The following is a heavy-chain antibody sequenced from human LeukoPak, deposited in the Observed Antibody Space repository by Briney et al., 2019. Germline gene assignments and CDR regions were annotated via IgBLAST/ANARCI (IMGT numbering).Heavy chain of an antibody. CDR2: INPNSGGT. CDR3: AREDYYDSSGYAF. Sequence: ASVKVSCKASGYTFTGYYMHWVRQAPGQGLEWMGWINPNSGGTNYAQKFQGRVTMTRDTSIGTAYMELSRLRSDDTAVYYCAREDYYDSSGYAFWGQGTLVTVSS. D-gene: IGHD3-22*01. J-gene: IGHJ4*02. CDR1: GYTFTGYY. V-gene: IGHV1-2*02.